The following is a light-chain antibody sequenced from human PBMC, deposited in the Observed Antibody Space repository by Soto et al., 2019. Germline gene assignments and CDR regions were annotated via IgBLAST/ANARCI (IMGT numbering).Light chain of an antibody. V-gene: IGKV3-20*01. CDR1: QSVTSNY. Sequence: EIVLTQSPGTLSLSPGERATLSCRASQSVTSNYVAWYQQRLGQAPRLILFGASSRATGIPDRFSGSGSGTDFSLTISRLEPEDLAVYYCQQYGSSVWTFGQGTKVEIK. CDR3: QQYGSSVWT. J-gene: IGKJ1*01. CDR2: GAS.